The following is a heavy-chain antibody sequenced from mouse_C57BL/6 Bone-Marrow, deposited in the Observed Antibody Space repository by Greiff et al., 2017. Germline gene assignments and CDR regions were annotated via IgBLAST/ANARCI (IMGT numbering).Heavy chain of an antibody. Sequence: QVQLKESGPELVKPGASVKISCKASGYTFTDYYINWVKQRPGPGLEWIGWIYPGSGNTKYNEKFKGKATLTVDTSSSTAYMQLSSLTSEDSAVYFCARGYYGSSAWFAYWGQGTLVTVSA. CDR2: IYPGSGNT. CDR3: ARGYYGSSAWFAY. CDR1: GYTFTDYY. D-gene: IGHD1-1*01. V-gene: IGHV1-84*01. J-gene: IGHJ3*01.